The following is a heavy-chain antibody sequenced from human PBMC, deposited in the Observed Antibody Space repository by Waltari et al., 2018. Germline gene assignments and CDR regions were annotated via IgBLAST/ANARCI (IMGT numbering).Heavy chain of an antibody. J-gene: IGHJ3*02. CDR3: ARRPDGFDI. Sequence: QVQLQQWGAGLLKPSETLSLTLAVYGGSFSGYYWSWVRQSPGKGLEWIGQINHGGSTNYNPSLKSRVSISVDTSKNQFSLKVTSVTAADTAVYYCARRPDGFDIWGQGTKVTVSS. CDR1: GGSFSGYY. V-gene: IGHV4-34*01. CDR2: INHGGST.